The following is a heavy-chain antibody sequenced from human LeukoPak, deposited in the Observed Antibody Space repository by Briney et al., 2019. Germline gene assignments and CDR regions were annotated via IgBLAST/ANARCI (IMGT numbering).Heavy chain of an antibody. CDR2: ISAYNGNT. CDR3: ARDRFCLIAARCSYYYYYMDV. V-gene: IGHV1-18*01. J-gene: IGHJ6*03. D-gene: IGHD6-6*01. CDR1: GYTFTSYG. Sequence: WASVKVSCKASGYTFTSYGISWVRQAPGQGLEWMGWISAYNGNTNYAQKLQGRVTMTTDTSTSTAYMELRSLRSDDTAVYYCARDRFCLIAARCSYYYYYMDVWGKGTTVTVSS.